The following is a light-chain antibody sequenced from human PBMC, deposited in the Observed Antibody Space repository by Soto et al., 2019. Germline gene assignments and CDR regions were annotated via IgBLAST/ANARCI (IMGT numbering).Light chain of an antibody. CDR3: QQYGSSPPYT. Sequence: EIVLTQPQGTLSLSPGERATLPCRASQSVSGSYLAWYQQKPGQAPRLLIYGASSRATGIPDRFSGSGSGTDFTLTISRLEPEDFAVYYCQQYGSSPPYTFGQGTKLEIK. CDR1: QSVSGSY. V-gene: IGKV3-20*01. J-gene: IGKJ2*01. CDR2: GAS.